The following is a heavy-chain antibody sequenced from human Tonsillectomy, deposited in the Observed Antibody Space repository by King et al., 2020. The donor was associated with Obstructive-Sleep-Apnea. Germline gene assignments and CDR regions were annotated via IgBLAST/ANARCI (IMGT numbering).Heavy chain of an antibody. CDR2: IYHSGST. J-gene: IGHJ4*02. CDR1: GGSISSSSYF. CDR3: AGEVATITADY. Sequence: QLQESGPGLVKPSETLSLTCTVSGGSISSSSYFWGWIRQPPGKGLEWIGNIYHSGSTYYNPSLKSRVTKSVDTSKNQFSLKFGSLTAADTAVYYCAGEVATITADYWGQGTLVTVSS. V-gene: IGHV4-39*07. D-gene: IGHD5-12*01.